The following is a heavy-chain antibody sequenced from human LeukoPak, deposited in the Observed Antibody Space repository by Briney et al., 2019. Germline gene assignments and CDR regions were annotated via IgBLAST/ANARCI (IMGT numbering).Heavy chain of an antibody. J-gene: IGHJ6*02. CDR2: INWNSDTK. CDR3: AKDTGGNGAYFYAMDV. V-gene: IGHV3-9*01. CDR1: GFAFHNYA. D-gene: IGHD4-23*01. Sequence: GRSLRLSCVGSGFAFHNYAMHWVRRPPGKGLEWVSAINWNSDTKAYADSVKGRFTISRDRARNSMYLQMDSLRPEDTALYYCAKDTGGNGAYFYAMDVWGQGTSVTVSS.